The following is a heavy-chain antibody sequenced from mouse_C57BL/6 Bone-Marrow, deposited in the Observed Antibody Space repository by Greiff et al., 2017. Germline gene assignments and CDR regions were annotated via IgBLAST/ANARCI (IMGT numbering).Heavy chain of an antibody. V-gene: IGHV1-7*01. CDR1: GYTFTSYW. D-gene: IGHD2-4*01. J-gene: IGHJ3*01. CDR2: INPSSGYT. CDR3: ARAIYYEYDGFAY. Sequence: QVQLQQSGAELAKPGASVKLSCKASGYTFTSYWMHWVKQRPGQGLEWIGYINPSSGYTKYNQKFKDKATLTADKSSSTAYMQLSSLTSEDSAVYYCARAIYYEYDGFAYWGQGTLVTVSA.